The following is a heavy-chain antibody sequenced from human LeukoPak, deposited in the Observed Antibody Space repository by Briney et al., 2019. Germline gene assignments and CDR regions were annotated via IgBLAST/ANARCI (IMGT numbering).Heavy chain of an antibody. CDR3: ARDRTLYTTSHNWFDP. CDR1: GFTFSSCS. D-gene: IGHD6-13*01. V-gene: IGHV3-48*02. CDR2: ISSDSSTI. Sequence: GGSLRLSCAASGFTFSSCSMNWVRQAPGKGLRWISSISSDSSTIHYADSVQGRFTISRDNDKNSLSLQMNSLRDEDTAIYYCARDRTLYTTSHNWFDPWGQGTLVTVSS. J-gene: IGHJ5*02.